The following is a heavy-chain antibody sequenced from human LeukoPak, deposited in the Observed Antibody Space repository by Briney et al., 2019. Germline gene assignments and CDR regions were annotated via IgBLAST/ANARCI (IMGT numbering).Heavy chain of an antibody. D-gene: IGHD3-10*01. CDR3: AKDRVDGSGSQFDS. J-gene: IGHJ4*02. CDR2: IRYDASNK. Sequence: GGSLRLSCAASGFTFSTYDIHWVRQAPGKGLEWVAFIRYDASNKKYADSVKGRFTISRDNSKNTLYLQMNSLRAEDTAVYYCAKDRVDGSGSQFDSWGQGSLVTVSS. V-gene: IGHV3-30*02. CDR1: GFTFSTYD.